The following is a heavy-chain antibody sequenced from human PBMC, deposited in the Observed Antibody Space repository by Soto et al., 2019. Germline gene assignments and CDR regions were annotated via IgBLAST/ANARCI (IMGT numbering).Heavy chain of an antibody. D-gene: IGHD6-6*01. CDR1: GFTFSSYS. J-gene: IGHJ2*01. V-gene: IGHV3-48*02. CDR2: ISSGSGTI. Sequence: VQLVESGGALVQPGGSLRLSCAASGFTFSSYSMNWVRQAPGKGLEWVSYISSGSGTIYYADSVKGRFTISRDNAKNSLYLQMSSLRDEDTAVYYCARDSASYSSSSGSYWYFDLWGRGTLVSVPS. CDR3: ARDSASYSSSSGSYWYFDL.